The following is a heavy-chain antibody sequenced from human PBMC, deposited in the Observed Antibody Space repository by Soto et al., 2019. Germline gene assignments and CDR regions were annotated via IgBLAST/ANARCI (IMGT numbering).Heavy chain of an antibody. CDR1: GFTFDDYA. D-gene: IGHD2-15*01. J-gene: IGHJ4*02. CDR3: AKEGSGGSCYDY. V-gene: IGHV3-9*01. Sequence: EVQLVESGGGLVQPGRSLRLSCAASGFTFDDYAMHWVRQAPGKGLEWVSGISWNSGSIGYADSVKGRFTISRDNAKNSLYLQMNSLRAEDTALYYRAKEGSGGSCYDYWGQGTLVTVSS. CDR2: ISWNSGSI.